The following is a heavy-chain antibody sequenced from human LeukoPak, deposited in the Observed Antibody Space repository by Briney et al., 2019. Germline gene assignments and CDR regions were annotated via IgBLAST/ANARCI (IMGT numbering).Heavy chain of an antibody. J-gene: IGHJ4*02. Sequence: GGSLRLSCAASGFTFSSYAMHWVRQAPGKGLEWVAAISYDGSNKYYADSVKGRFTISRDNSKNTLYLQMNSLRAEDTAVYYCAREGYCGGDCYIYFDYWGQGTLVTVSS. V-gene: IGHV3-30*04. CDR1: GFTFSSYA. CDR2: ISYDGSNK. CDR3: AREGYCGGDCYIYFDY. D-gene: IGHD2-21*02.